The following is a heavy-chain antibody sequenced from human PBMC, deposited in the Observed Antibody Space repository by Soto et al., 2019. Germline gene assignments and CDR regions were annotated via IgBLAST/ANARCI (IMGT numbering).Heavy chain of an antibody. J-gene: IGHJ6*02. CDR2: ISSSSSYI. Sequence: GSLRLSCAASGFTFSSYSMNWVRQAPGKGLEWVSSISSSSSYIYYADSVKGRFTISRDNAKNSLYLQMNSLRAEDTAVYYCARDHYDFWSGYHGTYYYYGMDVWGQGTTVTVSS. D-gene: IGHD3-3*01. V-gene: IGHV3-21*01. CDR3: ARDHYDFWSGYHGTYYYYGMDV. CDR1: GFTFSSYS.